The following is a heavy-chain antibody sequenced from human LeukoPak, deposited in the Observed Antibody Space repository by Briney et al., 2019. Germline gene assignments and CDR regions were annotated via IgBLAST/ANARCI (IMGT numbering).Heavy chain of an antibody. CDR1: GYTFTSYY. Sequence: ASVKVSCKASGYTFTSYYMHWVRQAPGQGLEWMGIINPSGGSTSYAQKFQGRVTMTRDTSTSTVYMELSSLRSEDTAVYYCARDRGSKRVAYCGGDCYIGYFDLWGRGSLVTVSS. CDR3: ARDRGSKRVAYCGGDCYIGYFDL. CDR2: INPSGGST. D-gene: IGHD2-21*02. J-gene: IGHJ2*01. V-gene: IGHV1-46*01.